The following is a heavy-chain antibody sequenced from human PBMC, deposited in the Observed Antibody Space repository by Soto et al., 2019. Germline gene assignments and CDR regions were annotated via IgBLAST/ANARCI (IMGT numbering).Heavy chain of an antibody. CDR1: GFTFSSIG. CDR3: ARDRPGRGYVLDF. Sequence: QVQLVESGGDVVQPGRSLRLSCAASGFTFSSIGMHWVRQAPGKGLEWVALIWSDGSKKFYTDSVKGRFTISRDNSRNTRYLQRDSLRAEDTAVYYCARDRPGRGYVLDFWGQGTLVTVSS. J-gene: IGHJ4*02. CDR2: IWSDGSKK. D-gene: IGHD1-26*01. V-gene: IGHV3-33*01.